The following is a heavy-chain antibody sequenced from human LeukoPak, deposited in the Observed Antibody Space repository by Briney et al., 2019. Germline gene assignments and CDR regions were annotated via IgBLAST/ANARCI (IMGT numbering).Heavy chain of an antibody. Sequence: PGGSLRLSCTGSGFTFGHYALAWVRQAPGKGLEWLGFIRSQAYGMTIEYAASVKGRFSISRDNSKSIADLQNNSLKTEDTAVYYCARGGDFGVPAPLGIDAFDIWGQGTMVTVSS. V-gene: IGHV3-49*04. CDR3: ARGGDFGVPAPLGIDAFDI. CDR2: IRSQAYGMTI. CDR1: GFTFGHYA. J-gene: IGHJ3*02. D-gene: IGHD2-2*01.